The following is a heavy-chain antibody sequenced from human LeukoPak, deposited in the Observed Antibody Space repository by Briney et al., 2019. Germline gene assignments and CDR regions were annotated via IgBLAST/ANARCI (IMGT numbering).Heavy chain of an antibody. D-gene: IGHD2-2*01. CDR2: INHSGST. Sequence: SETLSLTCAVYGRSFSGYYWSWIRQPPGKGLDWSGEINHSGSTNYNPSLKSRVTVSVDTSKNQFSLKLSSVTAADTAVYYCARRGDIVVVPAAVSFDYWGQGTLVTVSS. CDR3: ARRGDIVVVPAAVSFDY. V-gene: IGHV4-34*01. CDR1: GRSFSGYY. J-gene: IGHJ4*02.